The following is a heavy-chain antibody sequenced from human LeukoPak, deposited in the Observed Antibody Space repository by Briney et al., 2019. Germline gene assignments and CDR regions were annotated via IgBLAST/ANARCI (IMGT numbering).Heavy chain of an antibody. J-gene: IGHJ6*02. D-gene: IGHD3-10*01. Sequence: SVKVSCKASGGTFSCYAISWVRQAPGQGLEWMGGIIPIFGTANYAQKFQGRVTITTDESTSTAYMELSSLRAEDTAVYYCATESGSGSYRSWGMDVWGQGTTVTVSS. CDR1: GGTFSCYA. CDR2: IIPIFGTA. V-gene: IGHV1-69*05. CDR3: ATESGSGSYRSWGMDV.